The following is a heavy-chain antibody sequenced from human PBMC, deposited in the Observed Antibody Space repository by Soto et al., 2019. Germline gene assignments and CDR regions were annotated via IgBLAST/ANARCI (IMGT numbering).Heavy chain of an antibody. CDR2: INAGNGNT. Sequence: ASVKVSCKXSGYTFTSYAIHWVRQAPGQRLEWMGWINAGNGNTKYSQKFQGRVIITRDTSAGTAYMELRSLRSEVTAVYYCATPIVAFYWGQGTLVTVSS. J-gene: IGHJ4*02. CDR3: ATPIVAFY. CDR1: GYTFTSYA. V-gene: IGHV1-3*01. D-gene: IGHD5-12*01.